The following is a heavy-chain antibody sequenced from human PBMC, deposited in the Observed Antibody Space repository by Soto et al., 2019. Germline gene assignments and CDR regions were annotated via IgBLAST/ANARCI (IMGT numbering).Heavy chain of an antibody. CDR3: ARGPEWLFSYYYGMDV. D-gene: IGHD3-3*01. V-gene: IGHV1-69*13. J-gene: IGHJ6*02. Sequence: SVKVSCKASGGTFSSYAISWVRQAPGQGLDWMGGIIPSFGTANYAQKFQGRVTITADESTSTAYMELSSLRSEDTAVYYCARGPEWLFSYYYGMDVWGQGTTVTVSS. CDR2: IIPSFGTA. CDR1: GGTFSSYA.